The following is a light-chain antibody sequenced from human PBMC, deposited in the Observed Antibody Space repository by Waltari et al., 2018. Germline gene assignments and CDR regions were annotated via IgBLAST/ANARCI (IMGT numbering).Light chain of an antibody. CDR2: GVN. J-gene: IGLJ2*01. V-gene: IGLV2-14*03. Sequence: QSALTQPASVSGSPGQSMTISCTGTTSDIGYYDYVSWYQQHPGGAPKLLIYGVNQLSSWASNRLSVSKSGYTASITISDLQAADEADYYCGSYTRSKTLVFGGGTKLTVL. CDR1: TSDIGYYDY. CDR3: GSYTRSKTLV.